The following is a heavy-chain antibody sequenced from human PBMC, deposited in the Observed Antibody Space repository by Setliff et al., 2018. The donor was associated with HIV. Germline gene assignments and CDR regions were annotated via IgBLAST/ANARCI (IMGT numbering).Heavy chain of an antibody. Sequence: PGGSLRLSCAASGFTFSSYSMNWVRQAPGKGLEWVSYISSSSSTIYYADSVKGRFTISRDNAKNSLYLQMNSLRAEDTAVYYCAKTYYYDSSGYYYFDSWGQGTLVTVSS. J-gene: IGHJ4*02. CDR2: ISSSSSTI. CDR1: GFTFSSYS. V-gene: IGHV3-48*01. D-gene: IGHD3-22*01. CDR3: AKTYYYDSSGYYYFDS.